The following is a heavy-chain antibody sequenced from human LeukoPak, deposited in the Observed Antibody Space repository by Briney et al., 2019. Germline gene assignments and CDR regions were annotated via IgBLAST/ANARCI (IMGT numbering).Heavy chain of an antibody. J-gene: IGHJ4*02. V-gene: IGHV3-49*03. CDR1: GFRFAAYS. CDR2: IRNKAAGGTA. Sequence: PGRSLRLSCTASGFRFAAYSMTWFRQAPGKGLEWVGFIRNKAAGGTADYAASVRGRFTVSRDDSNSIAYLQMNSLKTEDTGVYYCTRDRVQTDYWGQGTLVTVSS. CDR3: TRDRVQTDY. D-gene: IGHD6-6*01.